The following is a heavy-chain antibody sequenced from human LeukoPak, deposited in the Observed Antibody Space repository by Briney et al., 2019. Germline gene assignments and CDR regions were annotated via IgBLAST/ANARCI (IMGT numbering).Heavy chain of an antibody. J-gene: IGHJ4*02. V-gene: IGHV1-2*06. D-gene: IGHD6-19*01. CDR1: GYTFTDYY. CDR2: INPNSGGT. CDR3: ARSPSGWYGDY. Sequence: GASVKVSCKASGYTFTDYYMHWVRQAPGQGLEWIGRINPNSGGTSSARKFQGRVTVTRDTSISTVYMELSRLTSDDTAAYYCARSPSGWYGDYWGQGTLVTVSS.